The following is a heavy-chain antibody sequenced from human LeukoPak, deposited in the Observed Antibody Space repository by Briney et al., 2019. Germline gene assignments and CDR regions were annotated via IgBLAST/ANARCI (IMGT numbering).Heavy chain of an antibody. CDR1: GFTFDDSG. Sequence: GGSLRLSCAASGFTFDDSGMSWVRQAPGKGLEWVPAISVSGFSTYYADSVKGRFTTSRTNSRNTQYLEMNSLRAEDTAVYYCANLFPGSSGPVNWGQGTLVTVSS. D-gene: IGHD6-19*01. CDR2: ISVSGFST. V-gene: IGHV3-23*01. J-gene: IGHJ4*02. CDR3: ANLFPGSSGPVN.